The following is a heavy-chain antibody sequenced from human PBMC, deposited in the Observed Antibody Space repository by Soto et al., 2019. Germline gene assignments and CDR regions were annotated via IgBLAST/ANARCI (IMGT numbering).Heavy chain of an antibody. D-gene: IGHD6-19*01. Sequence: ASVKVSCKASGGTFSSYAISWVRQAPGQGLEWMGGIIPIFGTANYAQKFQGRVTITADESTSTAYMELSSLRSEDTAVYYCVSLLTYSSGWSDYYYGMDVWGQGTTVTVSS. CDR1: GGTFSSYA. CDR2: IIPIFGTA. J-gene: IGHJ6*02. V-gene: IGHV1-69*13. CDR3: VSLLTYSSGWSDYYYGMDV.